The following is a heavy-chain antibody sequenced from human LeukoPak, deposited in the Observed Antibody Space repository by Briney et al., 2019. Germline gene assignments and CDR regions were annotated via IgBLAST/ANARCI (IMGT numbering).Heavy chain of an antibody. CDR2: ISGNAGST. J-gene: IGHJ4*02. CDR1: GFTFSNYA. V-gene: IGHV3-23*01. Sequence: PGGSLRLSCAASGFTFSNYAMHWVRQAPGKGLEWVSLISGNAGSTYYADSVKGRFTISRDNSKNTLYLQMNSLRAEDTALYCCARKLLGGGFDYWGQGTLVAVSS. D-gene: IGHD1-14*01. CDR3: ARKLLGGGFDY.